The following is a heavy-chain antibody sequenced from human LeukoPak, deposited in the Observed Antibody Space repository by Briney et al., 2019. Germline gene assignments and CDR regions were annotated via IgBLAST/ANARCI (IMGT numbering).Heavy chain of an antibody. CDR3: ARLQIIRRWLQFRRDAFDI. CDR1: GGSFSGYY. V-gene: IGHV4-34*01. J-gene: IGHJ3*02. Sequence: PSETLSLTCAVYGGSFSGYYWSWIRQPPGKGLEWIGEINHSGSTNYNPSLKSRVTISVDTSKNQFSLKLSSVTAADTAVYYCARLQIIRRWLQFRRDAFDIWGQGTMVTVSS. CDR2: INHSGST. D-gene: IGHD5-24*01.